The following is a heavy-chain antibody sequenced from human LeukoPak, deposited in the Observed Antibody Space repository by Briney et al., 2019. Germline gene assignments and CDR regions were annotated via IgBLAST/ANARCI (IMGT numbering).Heavy chain of an antibody. Sequence: VASVKVSCKASGYTFTSYDINWVRQATGQGLEWMGWMNPNSGNRGCAQKFQGRVTMTRNTSISTAYMELSSLRSEDTAVYYCARGYSSGPDYFDYWGQGTLVTVSS. D-gene: IGHD6-19*01. CDR3: ARGYSSGPDYFDY. V-gene: IGHV1-8*01. J-gene: IGHJ4*02. CDR1: GYTFTSYD. CDR2: MNPNSGNR.